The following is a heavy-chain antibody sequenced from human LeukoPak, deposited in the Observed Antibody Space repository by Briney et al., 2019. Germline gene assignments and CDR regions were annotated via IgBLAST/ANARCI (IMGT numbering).Heavy chain of an antibody. J-gene: IGHJ4*02. CDR3: ARLGQQPAIDY. CDR2: IYYSGST. V-gene: IGHV4-59*08. CDR1: GGSISSYY. Sequence: NPSETLSLTCAVSGGSISSYYWSWIRQPPGKGLEWIGYIYYSGSTNYNPSLKSRVTISVDTSKNQFSLKLSSVTAADTAVYYCARLGQQPAIDYWGQGTLVTVSS. D-gene: IGHD6-13*01.